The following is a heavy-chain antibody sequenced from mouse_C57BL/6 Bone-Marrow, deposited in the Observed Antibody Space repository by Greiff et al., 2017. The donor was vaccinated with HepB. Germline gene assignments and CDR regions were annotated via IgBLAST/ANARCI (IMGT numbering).Heavy chain of an antibody. V-gene: IGHV2-2*01. D-gene: IGHD1-1*01. CDR3: ARKVDYGRPGFAY. J-gene: IGHJ3*01. CDR2: IWSGGST. Sequence: VKLVESGPGLVQPSQSLSITCTVSGFSLTSYGVHWVRQSPGKGLEWLGVIWSGGSTDYNAAFISRLSISKDNSKSQVFFKMNSLQADDTAIYYCARKVDYGRPGFAYWGQGTLVTVSA. CDR1: GFSLTSYG.